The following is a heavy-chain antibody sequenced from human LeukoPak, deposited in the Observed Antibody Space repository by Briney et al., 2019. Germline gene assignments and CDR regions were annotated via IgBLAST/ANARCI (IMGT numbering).Heavy chain of an antibody. J-gene: IGHJ4*02. V-gene: IGHV3-30*03. Sequence: PGRSLRLSCAASGFTFSSYGMHWVRQAPGKGLKWVAVISYDGSNKYYEDSVKGRFTISRDNSKNTLYLQMNSLRSEDTAVYYCATSSYSSSWYSSNWGQGTLVTVSS. CDR3: ATSSYSSSWYSSN. CDR1: GFTFSSYG. CDR2: ISYDGSNK. D-gene: IGHD6-13*01.